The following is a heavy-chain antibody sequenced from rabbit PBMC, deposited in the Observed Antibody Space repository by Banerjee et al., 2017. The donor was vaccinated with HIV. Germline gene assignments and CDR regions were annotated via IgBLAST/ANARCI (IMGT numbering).Heavy chain of an antibody. CDR1: GFDFSSYG. CDR2: IDPVFGST. V-gene: IGHV1S47*01. D-gene: IGHD6-1*01. CDR3: ARGGGYANYGYTYFNL. J-gene: IGHJ4*01. Sequence: QEQLVESGGGLVQPGGSLKLSCKASGFDFSSYGVSWVRQAPGKGLEWIGYIDPVFGSTYYASWVNGRFTISSHDAQNTLYLQLNSLTAADTATYFCARGGGYANYGYTYFNLWGPGTLVTVS.